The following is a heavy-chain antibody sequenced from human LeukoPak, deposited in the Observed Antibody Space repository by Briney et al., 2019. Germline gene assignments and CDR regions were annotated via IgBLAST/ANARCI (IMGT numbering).Heavy chain of an antibody. CDR3: ARCHYYDSSGYYPSWFDP. V-gene: IGHV4-31*03. CDR2: IYYSGST. J-gene: IGHJ5*02. D-gene: IGHD3-22*01. CDR1: GGSISSGGYY. Sequence: SETLSLTCTVSGGSISSGGYYWSWIRQHPGKGLEWIGYIYYSGSTHYNPSLKSRVTISVDTSKNQFSLKLSSVTAADTAVYYCARCHYYDSSGYYPSWFDPWGQGTLVTVSS.